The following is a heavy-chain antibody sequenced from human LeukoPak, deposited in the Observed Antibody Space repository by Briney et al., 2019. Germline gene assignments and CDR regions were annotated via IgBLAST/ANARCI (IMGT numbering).Heavy chain of an antibody. Sequence: SETLSLTCTVSGGSITSGGSYWSSIRQHPGKCLGWIGYIYYSGSTYYNPYLKSRVTISVDTSKNQFSLKLSSVTAADTAVYYCARAGVTASDAFDIWGQGTMVTVSS. J-gene: IGHJ3*02. CDR1: GGSITSGGSY. CDR3: ARAGVTASDAFDI. D-gene: IGHD2-21*02. V-gene: IGHV4-31*03. CDR2: IYYSGST.